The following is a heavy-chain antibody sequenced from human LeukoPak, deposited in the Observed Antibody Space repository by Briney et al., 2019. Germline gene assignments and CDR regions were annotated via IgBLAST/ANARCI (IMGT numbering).Heavy chain of an antibody. Sequence: GGSLRLSCAAFGFTFSSYAMNWVRQAPGKGLEWVAVVSFTGGSTYYADSVKGRFTISRDNAKNTLHVQMNSLRVEDTAVYYCVKSSYYDSTSDRGYFDYWGQGTLVTVSS. D-gene: IGHD3-16*01. J-gene: IGHJ4*02. CDR3: VKSSYYDSTSDRGYFDY. CDR1: GFTFSSYA. CDR2: VSFTGGST. V-gene: IGHV3-23*01.